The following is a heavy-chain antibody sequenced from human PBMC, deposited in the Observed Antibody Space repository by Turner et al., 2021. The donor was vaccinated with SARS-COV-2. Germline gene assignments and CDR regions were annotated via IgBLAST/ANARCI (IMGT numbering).Heavy chain of an antibody. CDR3: ARSIVVVPAAISY. Sequence: QVQLVQSGAEVKKPGASVKVSCKASGYTFTGYYMHWVRQAPGQGLEWMGWINPNSGGTNYAQKFQGRVTMTRDMSISTAYMELSRLRSDDTAVYDCARSIVVVPAAISYWGQGTLVTVSS. J-gene: IGHJ4*02. CDR2: INPNSGGT. CDR1: GYTFTGYY. D-gene: IGHD2-2*02. V-gene: IGHV1-2*02.